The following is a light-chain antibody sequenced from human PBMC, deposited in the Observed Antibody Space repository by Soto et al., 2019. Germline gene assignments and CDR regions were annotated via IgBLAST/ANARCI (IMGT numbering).Light chain of an antibody. CDR3: QQYGSSGT. CDR2: GAS. J-gene: IGKJ1*01. CDR1: QSVSNNY. V-gene: IGKV3-20*01. Sequence: EIVVTQSPGTLSLSPGERATLSCRASQSVSNNYLAWYQQKPGQAPRLLIYGASNRATGTPDRVVSSMSGTDFALNLSILEPEDFAVYYCQQYGSSGTIVQETKEESK.